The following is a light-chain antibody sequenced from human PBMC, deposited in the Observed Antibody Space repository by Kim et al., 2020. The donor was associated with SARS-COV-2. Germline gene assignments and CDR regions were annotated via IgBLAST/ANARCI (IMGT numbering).Light chain of an antibody. CDR3: QQYGTSFV. CDR2: GAS. Sequence: EIVLAQSPGTLSLSPGESATLSCRASQSVEKNYLAWYQQKPGLAPRLLIYGASTRATGVPDRFSGRGSGTDFTLTISRLEPEDFAVYCCQQYGTSFVFGGGTKVDIK. J-gene: IGKJ4*01. CDR1: QSVEKNY. V-gene: IGKV3-20*01.